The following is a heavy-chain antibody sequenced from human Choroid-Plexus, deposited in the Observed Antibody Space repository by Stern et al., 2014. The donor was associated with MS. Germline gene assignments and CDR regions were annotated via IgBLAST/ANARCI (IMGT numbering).Heavy chain of an antibody. J-gene: IGHJ5*02. V-gene: IGHV3-30*18. CDR3: AKDRQYLTYFFDH. CDR1: GFTFGSCA. D-gene: IGHD2/OR15-2a*01. Sequence: QVQLVESGGGVVQPGRPLRLSCVASGFTFGSCAMHWVRQAPGKGLAWVAGVSYDGNNKYYADSVKGRFTISRDNSQNTLYIQMSSLRPEDTAVYYCAKDRQYLTYFFDHWGQGSLVTVSS. CDR2: VSYDGNNK.